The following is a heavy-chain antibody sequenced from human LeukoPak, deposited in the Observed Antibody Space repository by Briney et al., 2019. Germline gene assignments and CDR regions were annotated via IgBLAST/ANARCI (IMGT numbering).Heavy chain of an antibody. CDR3: ARYRTREKYYYYMDV. J-gene: IGHJ6*03. CDR1: GGSISSNN. V-gene: IGHV4-59*10. CDR2: IYTSGST. Sequence: PSETLSLTCGVSGGSISSNNWWSWIRQPAGKGLEWIGRIYTSGSTNYNPSLKSRVTMSVDTSKNQFSLKLSSVTAADTAVYYCARYRTREKYYYYMDVWGKGTTVTISS. D-gene: IGHD1-26*01.